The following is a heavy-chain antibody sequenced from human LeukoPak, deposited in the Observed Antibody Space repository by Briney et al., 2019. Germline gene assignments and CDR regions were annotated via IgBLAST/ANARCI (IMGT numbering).Heavy chain of an antibody. CDR2: IYHSGST. CDR3: ARSGGYSGYDLDY. CDR1: GGSISSSNW. V-gene: IGHV4-4*02. J-gene: IGHJ4*02. D-gene: IGHD5-12*01. Sequence: TSGTLSLTCAVSGGSISSSNWWSWVRQPPGKGLEWIGEIYHSGSTNYNPSLKSRVTISVDTSKNQFSLKLSSVTAADTAVHYCARSGGYSGYDLDYWGQGTLVTVSS.